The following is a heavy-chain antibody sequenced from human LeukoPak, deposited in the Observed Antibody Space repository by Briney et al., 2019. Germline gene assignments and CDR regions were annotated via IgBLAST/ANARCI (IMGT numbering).Heavy chain of an antibody. Sequence: GGSLRLSCAASGFTFGSYSMDWVRQAPGKGLEWISYISSSSDSIYYADSVKGRFTISRDNAKNSLYLQMNSLRAEDTAVYYCARGRGSFDFDFWGQGILVTVSS. CDR1: GFTFGSYS. D-gene: IGHD1-26*01. J-gene: IGHJ4*02. V-gene: IGHV3-48*01. CDR3: ARGRGSFDFDF. CDR2: ISSSSDSI.